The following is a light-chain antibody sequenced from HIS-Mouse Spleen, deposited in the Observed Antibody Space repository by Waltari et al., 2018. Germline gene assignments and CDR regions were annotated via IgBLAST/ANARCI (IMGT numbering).Light chain of an antibody. CDR3: SSYTSSSTWV. V-gene: IGLV2-14*03. CDR1: SRDVRGYTY. Sequence: QSALTQPASVSGSPGQSITISCTGTSRDVRGYTYVSWYQQHPGKAPKLMIYDVSNRPSGVSNRFSGSKSGNTASLTISGLQAEDEADYYCSSYTSSSTWVFGGGTKLTVL. J-gene: IGLJ3*02. CDR2: DVS.